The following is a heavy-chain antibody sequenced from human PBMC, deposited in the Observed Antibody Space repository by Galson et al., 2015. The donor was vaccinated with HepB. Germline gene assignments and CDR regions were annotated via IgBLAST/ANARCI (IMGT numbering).Heavy chain of an antibody. V-gene: IGHV3-9*01. CDR3: AKVTSSSLSRPDGPFDS. D-gene: IGHD6-6*01. Sequence: SLRLSCAASGFIFDDYAIHWVRQAPGKGLEWVSGITWNGGSLIYADSVKGRFTISRDNARDSLYLQMDGLRTEDTAFYYCAKVTSSSLSRPDGPFDSWGQGTLVTVSS. J-gene: IGHJ4*02. CDR2: ITWNGGSL. CDR1: GFIFDDYA.